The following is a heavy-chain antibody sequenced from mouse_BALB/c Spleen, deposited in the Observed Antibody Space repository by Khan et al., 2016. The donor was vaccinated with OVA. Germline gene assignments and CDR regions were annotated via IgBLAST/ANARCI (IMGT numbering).Heavy chain of an antibody. D-gene: IGHD2-10*01. CDR2: MTPSNGYT. CDR1: GYTFTSYT. J-gene: IGHJ3*01. V-gene: IGHV1-4*01. CDR3: ARVGPYHAKYGAWFDY. Sequence: QMQLKQSGAELVRPGASVKMSCKASGYTFTSYTMHWVKQRPGQGLEWLGYMTPSNGYTNYNQKFRDKATLTADKSSSTAYMQLSSLTSEDSAVYYCARVGPYHAKYGAWFDYWGQGTLVTVSA.